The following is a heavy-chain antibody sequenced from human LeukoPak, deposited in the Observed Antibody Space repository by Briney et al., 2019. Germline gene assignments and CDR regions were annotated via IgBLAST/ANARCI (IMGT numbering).Heavy chain of an antibody. J-gene: IGHJ4*02. CDR2: TYYRSKWYN. CDR3: ARVAATATFDF. V-gene: IGHV6-1*01. D-gene: IGHD6-13*01. CDR1: GDSVSSNSAA. Sequence: SQTLSLTCAISGDSVSSNSAAWNWIRQSPSSGLEWLGRTYYRSKWYNDYAVSVKGRIAINPDTSKNQFSLQLNSVTPEDTAVYYCARVAATATFDFWGQGTLVTVSS.